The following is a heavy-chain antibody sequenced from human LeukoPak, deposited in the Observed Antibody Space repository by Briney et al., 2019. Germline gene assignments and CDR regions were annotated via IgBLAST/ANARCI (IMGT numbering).Heavy chain of an antibody. CDR1: GYTFTSYG. V-gene: IGHV1-18*01. CDR3: ARGRGIAVAGNSPFDY. J-gene: IGHJ4*02. Sequence: GAPVKVSCKASGYTFTSYGISWVRQAPGQGLEWMGWISACNGNTNYAQKLQGRVTMTTDTSTSTAYMELRSLRSDDTAVYYCARGRGIAVAGNSPFDYWGQGTLVTVSS. CDR2: ISACNGNT. D-gene: IGHD6-19*01.